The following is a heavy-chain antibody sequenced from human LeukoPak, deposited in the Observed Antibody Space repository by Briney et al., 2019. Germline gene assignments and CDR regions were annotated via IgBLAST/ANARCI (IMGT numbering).Heavy chain of an antibody. J-gene: IGHJ4*02. D-gene: IGHD6-19*01. V-gene: IGHV3-23*01. CDR3: ARAQWLVV. CDR2: ISGSGDTT. Sequence: GGSLRLSCAASGFTFSSYALTWVRQAPGKGLEWVSTISGSGDTTYYADSVKGRVTISRDNSRNTLYLQLSSLRAEDTAVYYCARAQWLVVWGRGTLVTVSS. CDR1: GFTFSSYA.